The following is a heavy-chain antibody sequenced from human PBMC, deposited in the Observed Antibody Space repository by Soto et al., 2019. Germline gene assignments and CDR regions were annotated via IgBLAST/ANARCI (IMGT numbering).Heavy chain of an antibody. Sequence: KTGGSLRLSCAASGFTFSNAWMSWVRQAPGKGLEWVGRIKSKVDSATTDYAAPVKGRFSISRDDSRNTLYLQMNSLKIEDTAVYYCTTDDPINRNWGQGTLVTVSS. CDR3: TTDDPINRN. CDR2: IKSKVDSATT. J-gene: IGHJ4*02. V-gene: IGHV3-15*01. CDR1: GFTFSNAW.